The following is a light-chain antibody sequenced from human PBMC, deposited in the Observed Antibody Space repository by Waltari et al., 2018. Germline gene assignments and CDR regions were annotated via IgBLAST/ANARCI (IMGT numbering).Light chain of an antibody. CDR1: QSVSSSY. Sequence: EIVLTQSPGTLSLSPGERATLSCRASQSVSSSYLAWYQQKPGQAPRLLIYGASSRATGIPDRFSGSGSGTDFSLTSSRLEPEDCAVYYCQQYGSSPPWTFGQGTKVEIK. J-gene: IGKJ1*01. CDR3: QQYGSSPPWT. CDR2: GAS. V-gene: IGKV3-20*01.